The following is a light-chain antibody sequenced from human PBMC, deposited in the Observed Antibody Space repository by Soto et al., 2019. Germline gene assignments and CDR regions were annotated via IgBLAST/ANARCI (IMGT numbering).Light chain of an antibody. Sequence: QSALTQPRSVSGSPGQSVTISCAGTSNDVGAYNYVSWYQQHPGKAPKLIIYAVIKRPSGVPDRFSGSKSGNTASLTISGLQAEDEADYYCCSYAGSYNYVFGTGTKVTVL. CDR3: CSYAGSYNYV. V-gene: IGLV2-11*01. J-gene: IGLJ1*01. CDR2: AVI. CDR1: SNDVGAYNY.